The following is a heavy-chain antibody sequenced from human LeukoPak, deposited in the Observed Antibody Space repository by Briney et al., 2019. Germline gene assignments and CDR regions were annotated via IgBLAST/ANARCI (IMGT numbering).Heavy chain of an antibody. CDR3: AKEITDSSGWYVGAFDI. CDR2: ISGSGGST. V-gene: IGHV3-23*01. Sequence: GGSLRLSCAASGFTFSSYAMSWVRQAPGKGLEWVSAISGSGGSTYYADSVKGRFTISRDNSKNTLYLQMNSLRAEDTAVYYCAKEITDSSGWYVGAFDIWGQGTMVTVSS. D-gene: IGHD6-19*01. CDR1: GFTFSSYA. J-gene: IGHJ3*02.